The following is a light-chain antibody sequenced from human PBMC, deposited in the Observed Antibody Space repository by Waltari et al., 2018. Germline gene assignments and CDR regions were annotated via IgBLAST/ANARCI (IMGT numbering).Light chain of an antibody. V-gene: IGKV1-9*01. Sequence: IQLTQSPSSLSASVGDRVALTCRASQDISSFLAWYQQIPGKAPKLLIYSASTLQSGVPSRFSGSGYGADFTLTISSLQPEDFATYYCQQLLTYPISFGQGTRLEIK. CDR3: QQLLTYPIS. CDR2: SAS. CDR1: QDISSF. J-gene: IGKJ5*01.